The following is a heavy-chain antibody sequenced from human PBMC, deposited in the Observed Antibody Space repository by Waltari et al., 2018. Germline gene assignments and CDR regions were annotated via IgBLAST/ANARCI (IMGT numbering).Heavy chain of an antibody. D-gene: IGHD6-6*01. CDR2: SNAGNGNT. J-gene: IGHJ6*02. V-gene: IGHV1-3*01. CDR1: GYTLTSYA. CDR3: ASSYSSSPGRYSYYGMDV. Sequence: QVQLVQSGAEVKKPGASVKVSCKASGYTLTSYAMHWVRQAPGQRLEWLGWSNAGNGNTKYSQKFQGRVTITRDTSASTAYMELVSLRSEATAVYYCASSYSSSPGRYSYYGMDVWGQGTTVTVSS.